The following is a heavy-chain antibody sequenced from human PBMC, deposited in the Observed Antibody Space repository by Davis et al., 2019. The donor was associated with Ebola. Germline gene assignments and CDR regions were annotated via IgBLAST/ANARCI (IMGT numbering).Heavy chain of an antibody. CDR1: VITFSSYA. V-gene: IGHV3-23*01. J-gene: IGHJ6*04. CDR2: ISGSGGST. Sequence: PEGSLRLSCTDSVITFSSYAMTWVRQAPGKGLEWVSAISGSGGSTYYADSVKGRFTISRDNSKKTLYLQMNSLRAEDTAVYYCARDQQLPPVHYYYGMDVWGKGTTVTVSS. CDR3: ARDQQLPPVHYYYGMDV. D-gene: IGHD6-13*01.